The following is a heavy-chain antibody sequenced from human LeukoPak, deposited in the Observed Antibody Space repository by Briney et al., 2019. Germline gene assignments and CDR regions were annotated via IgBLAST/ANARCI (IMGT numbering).Heavy chain of an antibody. J-gene: IGHJ5*02. CDR1: GGSISSSSC. V-gene: IGHV3-23*01. CDR2: ISASRGHT. D-gene: IGHD2-2*01. CDR3: AKDRISSSLSYNWFDP. Sequence: LSLTCTVSGGSISSSSCHWGWIRQPPGKGLEWVSPISASRGHTYYADSVKGRFTVSRDNSNNTLYLQMNSLRADDTALYYCAKDRISSSLSYNWFDPWGQGTQVTVSS.